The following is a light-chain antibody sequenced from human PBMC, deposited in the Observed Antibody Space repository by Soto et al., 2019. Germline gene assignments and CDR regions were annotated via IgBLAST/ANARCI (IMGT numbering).Light chain of an antibody. CDR1: SSNIGNNA. CDR2: NYG. J-gene: IGLJ2*01. Sequence: QSVLTQPPSVSEAPRQRVTISCSGSSSNIGNNAVSWYQQLPGKAPKLLIYNYGLLPSGVTDRFSGSKSGTSASLAISGLQSEDEADYYCAAWDDSLNGPVFGGGTKLTVL. CDR3: AAWDDSLNGPV. V-gene: IGLV1-36*01.